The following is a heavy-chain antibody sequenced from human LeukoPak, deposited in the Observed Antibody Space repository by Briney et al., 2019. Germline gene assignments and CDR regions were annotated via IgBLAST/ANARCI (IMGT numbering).Heavy chain of an antibody. CDR3: ARGVFDDSSGYYPFDY. CDR2: IYHSGST. CDR1: GGSISSGGYS. Sequence: SQTLSRTCAVSGGSISSGGYSWSWIRQPPGKGLEWIGYIYHSGSTYYNPSLKSLVTTSVDRSKNQCSLKLSSVTAADTAVYYCARGVFDDSSGYYPFDYWGQGTLVTVSS. V-gene: IGHV4-30-2*01. J-gene: IGHJ4*02. D-gene: IGHD3-22*01.